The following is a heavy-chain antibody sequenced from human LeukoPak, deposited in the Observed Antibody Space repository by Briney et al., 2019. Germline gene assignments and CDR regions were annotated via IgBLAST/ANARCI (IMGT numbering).Heavy chain of an antibody. J-gene: IGHJ4*02. CDR2: MYYTGST. CDR1: GFTFSSYG. Sequence: SGGTLRLSCAASGFTFSSYGMSWVRQPPGKGLEWIGSMYYTGSTYNSPSLKSRVTISVDTSKNQFSLKPSSVTAADTAVYYCARGYIAADYWGQGTLVTVSS. D-gene: IGHD3-22*01. CDR3: ARGYIAADY. V-gene: IGHV4-59*01.